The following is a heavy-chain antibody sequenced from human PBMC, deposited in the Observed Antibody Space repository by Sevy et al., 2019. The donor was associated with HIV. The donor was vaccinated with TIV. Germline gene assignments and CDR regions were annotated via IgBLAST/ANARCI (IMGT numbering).Heavy chain of an antibody. D-gene: IGHD2-2*01. CDR3: AKDDVNWGDIVVVPAAKRVYYYYYGMDV. Sequence: GGSLRLSCVASGIAFRNAWMNWVRQAPGKGLEWVGRIKTKSDGGTTDYAGPVKGRFTISRDDAKNTLYLQMNSLRAEDTAVYYCAKDDVNWGDIVVVPAAKRVYYYYYGMDVWGQGTTVTVSS. J-gene: IGHJ6*02. CDR2: IKTKSDGGTT. V-gene: IGHV3-15*01. CDR1: GIAFRNAW.